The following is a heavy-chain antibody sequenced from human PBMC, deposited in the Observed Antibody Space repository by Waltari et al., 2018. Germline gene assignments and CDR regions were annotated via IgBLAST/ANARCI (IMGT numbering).Heavy chain of an antibody. J-gene: IGHJ3*02. CDR1: GGSISSSSYY. V-gene: IGHV4-39*07. CDR2: IYYSGST. D-gene: IGHD4-4*01. CDR3: ARRGDDYNGDAFDI. Sequence: QLQLQESGPGLVKPSETLSLTCTVSGGSISSSSYYWGWIRQPPGKGLEWIGSIYYSGSTYYNPSLKSRVTISVDTSKNQFSLKLSSVTAADTAVYYCARRGDDYNGDAFDIWGQGTMVTVSS.